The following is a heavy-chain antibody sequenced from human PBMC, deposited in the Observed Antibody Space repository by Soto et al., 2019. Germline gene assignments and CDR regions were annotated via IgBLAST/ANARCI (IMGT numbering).Heavy chain of an antibody. Sequence: SETLSLTCTVSGGSISSSSYYWGWIRQPPGKGLEWIGSIYYSGSTYYNPSLKSRVTISVDTSKNQFSLKLSSVTAADTAVYYCARRPYYYGSGSQSYYMDVWGKGTTVTVSS. CDR2: IYYSGST. V-gene: IGHV4-39*01. D-gene: IGHD3-10*01. CDR1: GGSISSSSYY. J-gene: IGHJ6*03. CDR3: ARRPYYYGSGSQSYYMDV.